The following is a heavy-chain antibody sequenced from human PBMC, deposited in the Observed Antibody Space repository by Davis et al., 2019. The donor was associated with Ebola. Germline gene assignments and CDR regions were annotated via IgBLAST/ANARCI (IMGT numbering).Heavy chain of an antibody. CDR3: AREGYAIFDY. V-gene: IGHV3-48*04. J-gene: IGHJ4*02. CDR2: ISSSGSTI. CDR1: GFTFSSYS. Sequence: PGGSLRLSCAASGFTFSSYSMNWVRQAPGKGLEWVSYISSSGSTIYYADSVKGRFTISRDNAKNSLYLQMNSLRAEDTAVYYCAREGYAIFDYWGQGTLVTVSS. D-gene: IGHD1-1*01.